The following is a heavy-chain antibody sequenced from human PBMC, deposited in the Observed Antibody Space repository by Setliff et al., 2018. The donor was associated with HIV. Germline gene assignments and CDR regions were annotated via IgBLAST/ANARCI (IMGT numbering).Heavy chain of an antibody. CDR1: GASIGSHY. CDR2: ISNSGIT. V-gene: IGHV4-59*11. J-gene: IGHJ5*02. CDR3: TRVFPHPYGNSWFDP. D-gene: IGHD3-10*01. Sequence: LETLSLTCIVSGASIGSHYWSWIRQPPGKGLEWIGSISNSGITYYSPSLKSRITIALDTSKNQFSLKLMSVSPADAAVYFCTRVFPHPYGNSWFDPWGQGTPVTVSS.